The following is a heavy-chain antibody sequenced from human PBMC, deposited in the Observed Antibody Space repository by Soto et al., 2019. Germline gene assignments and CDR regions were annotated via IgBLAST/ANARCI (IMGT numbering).Heavy chain of an antibody. D-gene: IGHD6-19*01. CDR1: GFTFSDHY. CDR3: ADVTVTGPSGF. J-gene: IGHJ4*02. Sequence: SLRLSCAASGFTFSDHYMDWVRQAPGKGLEWVGRIRNKGKSYTTEYAASVKGRFTISRDDSQNSLYLQMNSLKTEDTAVYYCADVTVTGPSGFWGQGALVTVSS. CDR2: IRNKGKSYTT. V-gene: IGHV3-72*01.